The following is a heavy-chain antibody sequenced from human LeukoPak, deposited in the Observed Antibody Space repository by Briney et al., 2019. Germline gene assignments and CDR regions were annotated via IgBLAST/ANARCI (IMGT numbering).Heavy chain of an antibody. CDR2: LSGSSTST. CDR3: ASLGLWFGEFPRDYYYYYMDV. D-gene: IGHD3-10*01. Sequence: GGSLRLSCAASGFSFSSYALSWVRQAPGEGLEWVSTLSGSSTSTYYADSVKGRFTISRDNSKNTLYLQMNSLRAEDTAVYYCASLGLWFGEFPRDYYYYYMDVWGKGTTVTVFS. V-gene: IGHV3-23*01. CDR1: GFSFSSYA. J-gene: IGHJ6*03.